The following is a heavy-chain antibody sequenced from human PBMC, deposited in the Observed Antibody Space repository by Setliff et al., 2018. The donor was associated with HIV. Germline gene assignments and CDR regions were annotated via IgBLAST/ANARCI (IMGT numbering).Heavy chain of an antibody. J-gene: IGHJ6*03. CDR2: IYYSGRT. D-gene: IGHD3-3*01. Sequence: SETLSLTCTVSGGSISSSSYYWGWIRQPPGKGLEWIGSIYYSGRTYYNPSLKSRVTISVDTSKKQFSLKLSSVTAADTAVYYCARLREGYNFWSGYSYYYYYMDVGGKGTTVTVSS. CDR3: ARLREGYNFWSGYSYYYYYMDV. V-gene: IGHV4-39*01. CDR1: GGSISSSSYY.